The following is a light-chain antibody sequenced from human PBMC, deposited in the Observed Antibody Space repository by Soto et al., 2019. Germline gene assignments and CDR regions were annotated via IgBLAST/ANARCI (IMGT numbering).Light chain of an antibody. CDR2: EVS. CDR1: SSDVGGYNY. Sequence: QSALTQPPSAYGAPGQSVTISCTGTSSDVGGYNYVSWYQQHPGKAPKLMIYEVSKRPSGVPDRFSGSKSGNTASLTVSGLPAEDEADYCNSYAGSNTLYVFGNGTKVTV. V-gene: IGLV2-8*01. CDR3: NSYAGSNTLYV. J-gene: IGLJ1*01.